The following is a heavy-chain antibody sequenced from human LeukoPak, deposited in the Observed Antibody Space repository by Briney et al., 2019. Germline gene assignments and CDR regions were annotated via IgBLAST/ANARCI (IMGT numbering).Heavy chain of an antibody. Sequence: ASVKVSCEASGYTFTGYYMHWVRQAPGQGLEWMGWINPNSGGTNYAQKFQGRVTMTRDTSISTAYMELSRLRSDDTAVYYCARGLFTIFGVVFISPELLYWGQGTLVTVSS. J-gene: IGHJ4*02. CDR3: ARGLFTIFGVVFISPELLY. CDR2: INPNSGGT. CDR1: GYTFTGYY. D-gene: IGHD3-3*01. V-gene: IGHV1-2*02.